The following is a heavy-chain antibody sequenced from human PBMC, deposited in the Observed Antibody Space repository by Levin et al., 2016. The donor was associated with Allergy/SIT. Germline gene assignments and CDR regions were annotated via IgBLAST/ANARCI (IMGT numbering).Heavy chain of an antibody. CDR3: ARDKGDGSGWWSVGMDV. V-gene: IGHV3-21*01. J-gene: IGHJ6*02. D-gene: IGHD6-19*01. CDR2: ISSSSSYI. CDR1: GFTFSSYS. Sequence: GESLKISCAASGFTFSSYSMNWVRQAPGKGLEWVSSISSSSSYIYYADSVKGRFTISRDNAKNSLYLQMNSLRAEDTAVYYCARDKGDGSGWWSVGMDVWGQGTTVTVSS.